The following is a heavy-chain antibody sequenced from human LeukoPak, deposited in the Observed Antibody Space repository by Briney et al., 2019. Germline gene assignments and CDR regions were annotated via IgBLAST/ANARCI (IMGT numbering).Heavy chain of an antibody. D-gene: IGHD2-2*01. Sequence: GGSLRLSCAASGFIFSSYGMHWVRQAPGKGLEWVAFIRYDGSNKYYADSVKGRFTISRDNSKNTLYLQMNSLRAEDTAVYYCAKDSGPPWQTLPALGYWGQGTLVTVSS. CDR2: IRYDGSNK. CDR3: AKDSGPPWQTLPALGY. V-gene: IGHV3-30*02. J-gene: IGHJ4*02. CDR1: GFIFSSYG.